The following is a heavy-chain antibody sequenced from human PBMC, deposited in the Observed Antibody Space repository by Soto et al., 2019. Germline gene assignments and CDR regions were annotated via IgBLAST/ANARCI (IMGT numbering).Heavy chain of an antibody. Sequence: QVQLVQSGAEVKKPGASVKVSCKASGYTFTSYDINWVRQATGQGLEWMGWMNPNSGNTGYAQKFQGRVTMTRNTXTSTAYMELSSLRSEDTAVYYCARERAAAGSNWFDPWGQGTLVTVSS. J-gene: IGHJ5*02. CDR1: GYTFTSYD. D-gene: IGHD6-13*01. CDR2: MNPNSGNT. V-gene: IGHV1-8*01. CDR3: ARERAAAGSNWFDP.